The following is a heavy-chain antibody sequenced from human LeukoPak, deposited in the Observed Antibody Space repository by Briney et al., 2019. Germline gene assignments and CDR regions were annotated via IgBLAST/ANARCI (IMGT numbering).Heavy chain of an antibody. J-gene: IGHJ4*02. CDR3: ARVRTGTTVTTFLGFDY. CDR2: INPNSGGT. V-gene: IGHV1-2*02. CDR1: GYTFTSYY. Sequence: ASVKVSCKASGYTFTSYYMHWVRQAPGQGLEWMGWINPNSGGTNYAQKLQGRVTMTTDTSTSTAYMELRSLRSDDTAVYYCARVRTGTTVTTFLGFDYWGQGTLVTVSS. D-gene: IGHD4-17*01.